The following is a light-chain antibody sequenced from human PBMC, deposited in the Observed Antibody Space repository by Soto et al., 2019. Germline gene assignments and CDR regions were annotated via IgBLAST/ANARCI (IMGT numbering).Light chain of an antibody. CDR1: QSVSSTY. CDR3: QQYGTSALFT. V-gene: IGKV3-20*01. CDR2: GAS. J-gene: IGKJ3*01. Sequence: EIVLTQSPGTLSLSPGERATLSCRASQSVSSTYLAWYQQKPGQAPRLLINGASSRATGIPDRFSASGSGTYFTLTISRLEPEDFEAYYCQQYGTSALFTFGPGTKVDIK.